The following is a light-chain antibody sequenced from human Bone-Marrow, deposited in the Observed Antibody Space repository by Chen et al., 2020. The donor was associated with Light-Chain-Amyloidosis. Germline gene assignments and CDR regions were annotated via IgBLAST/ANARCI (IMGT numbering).Light chain of an antibody. V-gene: IGLV2-14*01. J-gene: IGLJ1*01. CDR2: EVT. CDR3: SSYTITNTLV. Sequence: QSALTQPASVSGSPGQSITISCTGTSSDVGGDNHVSWYQPHPDKAPKLMIYEVTNRPSLVPDRFSGSKSDNTASLTISRLQTEDEADYFCSSYTITNTLVFGSGTRVTVL. CDR1: SSDVGGDNH.